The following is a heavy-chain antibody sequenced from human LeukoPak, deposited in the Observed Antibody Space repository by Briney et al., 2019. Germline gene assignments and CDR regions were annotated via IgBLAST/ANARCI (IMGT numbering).Heavy chain of an antibody. CDR1: GGSISSYY. CDR3: ARDRLQLQS. J-gene: IGHJ5*02. Sequence: SETLSLTCTVSGGSISSYYWSWIRQPPGKGLEWIGYIYYTGNTNYNPSLKGRVTISVDTSKNQFSLKLSSVTAADTAVYYCARDRLQLQSWGQGTLVTVSS. CDR2: IYYTGNT. D-gene: IGHD5-24*01. V-gene: IGHV4-59*01.